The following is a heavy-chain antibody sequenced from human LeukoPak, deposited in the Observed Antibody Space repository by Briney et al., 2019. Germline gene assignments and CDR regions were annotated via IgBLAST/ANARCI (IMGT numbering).Heavy chain of an antibody. D-gene: IGHD5-12*01. V-gene: IGHV4-34*01. CDR2: INHSGST. J-gene: IGHJ4*02. CDR3: AITSGGVALTDY. CDR1: GGSFSGYY. Sequence: SETLSLTCAVYGGSFSGYYWSWIRQPPGKGLEWIGEINHSGSTNYNPSLKSRVTISVDTSKNQFSLKPSSVTAADTAVYYCAITSGGVALTDYWGQGTLVTVSS.